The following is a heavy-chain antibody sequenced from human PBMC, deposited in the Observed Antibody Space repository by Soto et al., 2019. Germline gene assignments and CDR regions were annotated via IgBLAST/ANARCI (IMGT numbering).Heavy chain of an antibody. J-gene: IGHJ6*02. CDR2: TYYRSKWYN. Sequence: SQTLSLTCAISGDSVSSNSAALNLIRQSPSRGLEWLGRTYYRSKWYNDYAVSVKSRITINPDTSKNQFSLQLNSVTPEDTAVYYCARDGTESAEYSSSSPPYYYYGMDVWGQGTTVTVSS. V-gene: IGHV6-1*01. CDR1: GDSVSSNSAA. CDR3: ARDGTESAEYSSSSPPYYYYGMDV. D-gene: IGHD6-6*01.